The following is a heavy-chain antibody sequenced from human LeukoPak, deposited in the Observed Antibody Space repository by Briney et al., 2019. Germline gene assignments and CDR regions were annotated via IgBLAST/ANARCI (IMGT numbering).Heavy chain of an antibody. CDR2: INPNSGGT. J-gene: IGHJ4*02. CDR1: GYTFTGYY. CDR3: ARSRSEYDFWSGYSYDY. Sequence: ASVKVSCKASGYTFTGYYMHWVRQAPGQGLEWMGWINPNSGGTNYAQKFQGRVTMTRDTSIGTAYMELSRLRSDDTAVYYCARSRSEYDFWSGYSYDYWGQGTLVTVSS. D-gene: IGHD3-3*01. V-gene: IGHV1-2*02.